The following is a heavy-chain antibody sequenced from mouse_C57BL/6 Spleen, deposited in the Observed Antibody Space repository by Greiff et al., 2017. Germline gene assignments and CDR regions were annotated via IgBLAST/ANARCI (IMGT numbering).Heavy chain of an antibody. D-gene: IGHD3-2*02. CDR3: ARREAQATFFDY. V-gene: IGHV5-6*01. J-gene: IGHJ2*01. CDR1: GFTFSSYG. CDR2: ISSGGSYT. Sequence: EVKLMESGGDLVKPGGSLKLSCAASGFTFSSYGMSWVRQTPDKRLEWVATISSGGSYTYYPDRVKGRFTISRDNAKNTLYLQMSSLKSEDTAMYYCARREAQATFFDYWGQGTTLTVSS.